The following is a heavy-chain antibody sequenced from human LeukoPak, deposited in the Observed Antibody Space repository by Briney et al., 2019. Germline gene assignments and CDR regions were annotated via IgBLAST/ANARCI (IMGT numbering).Heavy chain of an antibody. Sequence: GGSLRLSCSASGFTFSSYAIHWVRQAPGKGLEWVAVIASDGRDKHHAESVKGRFTISRDNSKSTLYLQTNSLRAEDTAVYYCARDLRRIAAYYFDFWGQGTLVTVSS. V-gene: IGHV3-30*03. CDR1: GFTFSSYA. D-gene: IGHD6-25*01. CDR2: IASDGRDK. CDR3: ARDLRRIAAYYFDF. J-gene: IGHJ4*02.